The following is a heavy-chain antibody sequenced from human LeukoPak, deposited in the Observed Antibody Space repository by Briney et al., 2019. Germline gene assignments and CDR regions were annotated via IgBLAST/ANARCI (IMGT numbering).Heavy chain of an antibody. Sequence: KPSETLSLTCTVSGGSISSDYWSWIRQPPGKGLEWIGYIYYSGSTNYNPSLKSRVTISVDTSKNQFSLKLSSVTAADTAVYYCARRRVFMITFWGQGDAFDIWGQGTMVTVSS. CDR2: IYYSGST. D-gene: IGHD3-16*01. V-gene: IGHV4-59*08. J-gene: IGHJ3*02. CDR1: GGSISSDY. CDR3: ARRRVFMITFWGQGDAFDI.